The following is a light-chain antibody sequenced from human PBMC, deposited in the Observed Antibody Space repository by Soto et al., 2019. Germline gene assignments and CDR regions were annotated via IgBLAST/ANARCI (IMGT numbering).Light chain of an antibody. J-gene: IGKJ1*01. Sequence: EILLTQSPGSLSLSPGDRATLSCRASQSFSSTFFAWYQQKPGQAPRLLIYGASSRATGIPDRFSGSGSGTDFTLTISILEPEDFAVYYCQQYASSVTFGQGTKVEIK. CDR3: QQYASSVT. V-gene: IGKV3-20*01. CDR1: QSFSSTF. CDR2: GAS.